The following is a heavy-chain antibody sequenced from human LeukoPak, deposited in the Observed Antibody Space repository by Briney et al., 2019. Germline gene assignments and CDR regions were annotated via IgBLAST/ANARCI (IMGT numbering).Heavy chain of an antibody. CDR1: GGSINSYH. CDR2: IYYSGST. CDR3: ARHIYSGWDRAFDI. Sequence: PSETLSLTCTVSGGSINSYHWSWIRQPPGKGLEWIGYIYYSGSTNYNPSLKSRLTISVDTSKNQFSLKLSSVTAADTAVYYCARHIYSGWDRAFDIWGQGTMVTVSS. V-gene: IGHV4-59*08. J-gene: IGHJ3*02. D-gene: IGHD6-25*01.